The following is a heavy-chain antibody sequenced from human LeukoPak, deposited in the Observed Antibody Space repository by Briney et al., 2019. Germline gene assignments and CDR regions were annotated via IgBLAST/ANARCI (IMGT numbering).Heavy chain of an antibody. J-gene: IGHJ4*02. CDR2: IYHSGST. D-gene: IGHD2-2*01. Sequence: SETLSLTCTVSGGSVSSYYWSWIRQPPGKGLEWIGSIYHSGSTYYNPSLKSRVTISVDTSKNQFSLKLSSVTAADTAVYYCASLVGYCSSTSCSKNFDYWGQGTLVTVSS. V-gene: IGHV4-59*08. CDR1: GGSVSSYY. CDR3: ASLVGYCSSTSCSKNFDY.